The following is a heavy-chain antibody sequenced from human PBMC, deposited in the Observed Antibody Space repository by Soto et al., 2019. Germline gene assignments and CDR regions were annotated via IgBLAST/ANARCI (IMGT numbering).Heavy chain of an antibody. CDR1: GFTFTTYS. CDR3: ARGTMTAVSKTDS. CDR2: ISNTGSTI. V-gene: IGHV3-48*01. J-gene: IGHJ4*02. D-gene: IGHD4-17*01. Sequence: EVQLVESGGGLVQPGGSLRLSCAASGFTFTTYSMNWVRLAPGKGLEWLSYISNTGSTIYYADSVKGRFTISRDNGKNSLYLQMSGLRVEDTAVYYCARGTMTAVSKTDSWGQGALVTVSS.